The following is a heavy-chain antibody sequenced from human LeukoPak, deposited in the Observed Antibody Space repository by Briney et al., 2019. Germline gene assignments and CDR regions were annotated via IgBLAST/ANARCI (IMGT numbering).Heavy chain of an antibody. V-gene: IGHV3-7*04. CDR1: GFTFSSYW. CDR3: ARGGGLDV. Sequence: GGALRLSCAASGFTFSSYWMNWARQAPGKGLEWVASINHNGNVNYYVDSVKGRFTISRDNAKNSLYLQMNSLRAEDTAVYFCARGGGLDVWGQGATVTVSS. CDR2: INHNGNVN. J-gene: IGHJ6*02.